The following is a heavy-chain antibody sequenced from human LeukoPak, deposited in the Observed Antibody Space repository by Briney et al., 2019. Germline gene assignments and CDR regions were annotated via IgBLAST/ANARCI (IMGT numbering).Heavy chain of an antibody. CDR2: INPNSGGT. Sequence: ASVKVSCKASGYTFTGYYMHWVRQAPGQGLEWMGWINPNSGGTNYAQKFQGRVTMTRDTSISTAYMELSRLRSDDTAVYYCARDRDSSGYYLGWFYPWGQGTLVTVSS. D-gene: IGHD3-22*01. V-gene: IGHV1-2*02. J-gene: IGHJ5*02. CDR1: GYTFTGYY. CDR3: ARDRDSSGYYLGWFYP.